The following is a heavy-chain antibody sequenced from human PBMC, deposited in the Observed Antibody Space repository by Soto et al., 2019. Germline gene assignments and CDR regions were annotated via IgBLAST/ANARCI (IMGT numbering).Heavy chain of an antibody. CDR3: AHSPSYDFWSGSLFDY. CDR1: GFSLSTSGVG. CDR2: IYWDGDK. J-gene: IGHJ4*02. D-gene: IGHD3-3*01. V-gene: IGHV2-5*02. Sequence: SGPTLVNPTQTLKLTCTFSGFSLSTSGVGVGWIRQPPGKALEWLALIYWDGDKRYSPSLKSRLTITKDTSKNQVVLTMTNMDPVVTATYYCAHSPSYDFWSGSLFDYWGQGALVTVAS.